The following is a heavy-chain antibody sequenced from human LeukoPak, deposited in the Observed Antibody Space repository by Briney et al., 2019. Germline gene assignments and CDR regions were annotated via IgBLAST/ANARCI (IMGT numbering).Heavy chain of an antibody. CDR3: ARGNTVLTYYFDY. CDR1: GGSISSYH. J-gene: IGHJ4*02. Sequence: SETLSLTCTVSGGSISSYHWNWIRQPAGKGLEWIGRIYTTGSSNYNPSLKSRVTMSVDTSKNQFSLKLTSVTAADTAVYYCARGNTVLTYYFDYWGQGILVTVSS. D-gene: IGHD3-9*01. CDR2: IYTTGSS. V-gene: IGHV4-4*07.